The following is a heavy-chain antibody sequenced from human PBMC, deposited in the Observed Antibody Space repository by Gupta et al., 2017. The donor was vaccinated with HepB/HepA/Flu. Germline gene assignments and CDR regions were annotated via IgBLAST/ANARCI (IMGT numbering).Heavy chain of an antibody. Sequence: EVQLVESGGGLIQPGGSLRLSCAASGFTVSSNYMSWVRQAPGKGLEWVSVIYSGDSTHYADSVKGRFTISRDNSKNTLYLQMNSLRAEDTAVYYCARVTPRRGYSYGYFDYWGQGTLVTVSS. D-gene: IGHD5-18*01. V-gene: IGHV3-53*01. J-gene: IGHJ4*02. CDR3: ARVTPRRGYSYGYFDY. CDR1: GFTVSSNY. CDR2: IYSGDST.